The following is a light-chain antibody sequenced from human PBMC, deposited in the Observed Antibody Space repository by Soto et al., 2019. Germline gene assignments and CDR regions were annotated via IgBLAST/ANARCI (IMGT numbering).Light chain of an antibody. CDR1: QSVSSSY. CDR2: GAS. V-gene: IGKV3-20*01. Sequence: EIVLTQSPGTLSLSPGERATLSCRASQSVSSSYLAWYQQKPGQAPRLLIYGASSRATGIPDRFSGSGSGTDFTLTISRLEPEDFGVYYCQQYGSSPQRTCGQGTRVGIK. CDR3: QQYGSSPQRT. J-gene: IGKJ1*01.